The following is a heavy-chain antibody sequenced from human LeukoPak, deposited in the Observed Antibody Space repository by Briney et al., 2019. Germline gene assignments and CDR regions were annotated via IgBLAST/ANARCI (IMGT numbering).Heavy chain of an antibody. CDR2: ISTNGGST. CDR1: GFTFGSYA. V-gene: IGHV3-64*01. CDR3: ARTYCSSTSCLVDY. J-gene: IGHJ4*02. Sequence: GGSLRLSCAASGFTFGSYAMHWVLQAPGKGLEYVSAISTNGGSTYYANSVKGRFTISRDNSKNTLYLQMGSLRAEDMAVYYCARTYCSSTSCLVDYWGQGTLVTVSS. D-gene: IGHD2-2*01.